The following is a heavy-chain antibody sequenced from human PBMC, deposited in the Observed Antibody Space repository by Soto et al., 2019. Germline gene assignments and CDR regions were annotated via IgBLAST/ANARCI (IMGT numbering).Heavy chain of an antibody. D-gene: IGHD2-15*01. Sequence: EVQLVESGGGLVKPGGSLRLSCAASGFTFSSYSMNWVRQAPGKGLEWVSSISSSSSYIYYADSVKGRFTISRDNAKSSPYLQMNSLRAEDTAVYYWASFFTGYCSVGSCYTQSIYYYGMDVWGQGTTVTVSS. CDR2: ISSSSSYI. V-gene: IGHV3-21*01. J-gene: IGHJ6*02. CDR1: GFTFSSYS. CDR3: ASFFTGYCSVGSCYTQSIYYYGMDV.